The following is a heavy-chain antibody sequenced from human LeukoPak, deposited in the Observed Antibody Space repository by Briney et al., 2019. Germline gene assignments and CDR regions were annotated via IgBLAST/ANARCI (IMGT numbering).Heavy chain of an antibody. CDR3: ARDLGTTVTTPDAFDI. D-gene: IGHD4-17*01. V-gene: IGHV1-2*02. CDR2: INPYNGDT. Sequence: GASVKVSCKASGFTFSDYYIHWVRQAPGLGLEWMGWINPYNGDTRYAQKFQGRVTMTTDTSTSTAYMEVTSLRSDDTAVYYCARDLGTTVTTPDAFDIWGQGTMVTVSS. CDR1: GFTFSDYY. J-gene: IGHJ3*02.